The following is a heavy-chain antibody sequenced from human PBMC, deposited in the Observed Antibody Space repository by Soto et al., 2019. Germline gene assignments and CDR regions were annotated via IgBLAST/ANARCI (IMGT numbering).Heavy chain of an antibody. CDR2: TYYRSKWYS. Sequence: SQTLSLTCAISGDSVSSTSTAWSWIRQSPSRGLEWLGRTYYRSKWYSDYAVSVKSRITINPDTSKDQFSLQLNSVTPEDTAVYYCARGSYYSGWVWGQGTLVTVSS. CDR3: ARGSYYSGWV. D-gene: IGHD6-19*01. V-gene: IGHV6-1*01. CDR1: GDSVSSTSTA. J-gene: IGHJ4*02.